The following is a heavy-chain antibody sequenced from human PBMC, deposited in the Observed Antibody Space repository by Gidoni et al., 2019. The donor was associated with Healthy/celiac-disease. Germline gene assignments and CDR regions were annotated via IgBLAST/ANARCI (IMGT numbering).Heavy chain of an antibody. J-gene: IGHJ2*01. D-gene: IGHD5-18*01. CDR1: GFTFSSYA. Sequence: EVQLLESGGGLVQPGGSLRLSCAASGFTFSSYAMCWVRQAPGKGLEWVSAISGSGGSTYYADSVKGRFTISRDNSKNTLYLQMNSLRAEDTAVYYCASGPMDTAMIFDWYFDLWGRGTLVTVSS. V-gene: IGHV3-23*01. CDR2: ISGSGGST. CDR3: ASGPMDTAMIFDWYFDL.